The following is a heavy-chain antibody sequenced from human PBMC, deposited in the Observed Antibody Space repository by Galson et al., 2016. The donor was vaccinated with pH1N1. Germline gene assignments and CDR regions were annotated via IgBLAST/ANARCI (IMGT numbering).Heavy chain of an antibody. CDR1: GFSFSNYG. Sequence: SLRLSCAASGFSFSNYGMHWVRQAPGKGLEWVAVISRAGSNKLYADSVKGRFTISRDNSKNTLYLQMNSLRVEDTAVYCCATLGGDIVVVPDATDYYYGLDVWGQGTTVSVSS. V-gene: IGHV3-30*03. CDR3: ATLGGDIVVVPDATDYYYGLDV. D-gene: IGHD2-2*01. CDR2: ISRAGSNK. J-gene: IGHJ6*02.